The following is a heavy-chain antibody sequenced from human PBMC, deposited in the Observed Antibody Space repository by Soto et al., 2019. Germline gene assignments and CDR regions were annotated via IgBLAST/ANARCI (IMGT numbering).Heavy chain of an antibody. CDR3: TVVRVADSALDH. J-gene: IGHJ4*02. V-gene: IGHV3-30*03. CDR1: GFLFRNNG. Sequence: LRLSCVGSGFLFRNNGMHWVRQTPGKGLDWVAFMSYDGSDTFYADSVKGRFTISRDNSKNTLFLHMSNLRAEDTAMYYCTVVRVADSALDHWGQGTLVTVSS. CDR2: MSYDGSDT. D-gene: IGHD3-10*02.